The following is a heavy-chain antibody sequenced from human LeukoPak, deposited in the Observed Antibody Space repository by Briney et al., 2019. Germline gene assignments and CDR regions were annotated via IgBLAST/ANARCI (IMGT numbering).Heavy chain of an antibody. CDR1: GFDFSSNW. J-gene: IGHJ5*02. Sequence: QSGGSLRLSCAASGFDFSSNWMHWVRHPPGKGLVWVSRIYVDGRTTNYADSVKGRFTISRDNAKNTVYLEMNSLSVEDTATYYCIRDFRSADLWGQGTLVTVTS. V-gene: IGHV3-74*01. CDR3: IRDFRSADL. CDR2: IYVDGRTT.